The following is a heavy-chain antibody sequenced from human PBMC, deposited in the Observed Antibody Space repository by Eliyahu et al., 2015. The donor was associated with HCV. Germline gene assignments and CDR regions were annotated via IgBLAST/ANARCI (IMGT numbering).Heavy chain of an antibody. J-gene: IGHJ6*02. Sequence: QVQLQESGPGLVKPSETLSLTCTVSGGSMSXYYWTWIRQAPGKGLEWIGYSYYSGSTNYNPSLKSRVTISVDMSKSQFSLKLSSVTAADTAVYYCARKIGDALGGGLDVWGQGTAVTVSS. CDR2: SYYSGST. CDR3: ARKIGDALGGGLDV. V-gene: IGHV4-59*01. CDR1: GGSMSXYY. D-gene: IGHD3-16*01.